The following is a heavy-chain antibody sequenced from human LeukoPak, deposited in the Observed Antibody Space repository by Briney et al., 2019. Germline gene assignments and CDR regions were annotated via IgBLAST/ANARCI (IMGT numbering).Heavy chain of an antibody. CDR1: GYSINSGYY. J-gene: IGHJ4*02. D-gene: IGHD4-17*01. CDR2: IYHSGST. Sequence: PSETLSLTCTVSGYSINSGYYWAWIRQPPGKGLQWIGSIYHSGSTYYNPSLKSRVIISIDTSKNQFSLKLSSVTAADTAVYYCARTHFYGDYSVDYWGQGTLVTVSS. V-gene: IGHV4-38-2*02. CDR3: ARTHFYGDYSVDY.